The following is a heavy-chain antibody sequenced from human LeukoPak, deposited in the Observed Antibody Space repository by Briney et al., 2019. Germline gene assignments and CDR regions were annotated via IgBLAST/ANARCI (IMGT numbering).Heavy chain of an antibody. V-gene: IGHV1-2*04. CDR2: INPNSGGT. CDR3: ARGSKRGYSGYDLLREGLVY. Sequence: GASVKVSCKASGYTFTGYYMHWVRQAPGQGLEWMGWINPNSGGTNYAQKFQGWVTMTRDTSISTAYMELSRLRSDDTAVYYCARGSKRGYSGYDLLREGLVYWGQGTLVTVSS. CDR1: GYTFTGYY. J-gene: IGHJ4*02. D-gene: IGHD5-12*01.